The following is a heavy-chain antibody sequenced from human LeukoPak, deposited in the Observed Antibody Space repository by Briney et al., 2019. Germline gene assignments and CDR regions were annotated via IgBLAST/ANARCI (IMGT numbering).Heavy chain of an antibody. V-gene: IGHV4-39*01. CDR3: ARQSLYSSSWHANNWFDP. CDR2: IYYSGSS. D-gene: IGHD6-13*01. CDR1: GGSISSSSYY. Sequence: PSETLTLTCTASGGSISSSSYYWGWIPQPPGKGLERIGNIYYSGSSYYNPSLKSRATISVDASKNQFSLKLSSVTAADMAVYYCARQSLYSSSWHANNWFDPWGQGSLVTVSS. J-gene: IGHJ5*02.